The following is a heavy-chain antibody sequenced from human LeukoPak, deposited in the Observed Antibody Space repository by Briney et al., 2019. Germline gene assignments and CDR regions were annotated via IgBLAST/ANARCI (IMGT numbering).Heavy chain of an antibody. Sequence: GGSLRLSCAASGFTFSSYAMRWVRQAPGKGLEWVSAISGSGGSTYYADSVKGRFTISRDKSKNTLYLQMNSLRAEDTAVYYCAKGAKYSGSYPVNLDIDYWGQGTLVTVSS. CDR2: ISGSGGST. CDR3: AKGAKYSGSYPVNLDIDY. D-gene: IGHD1-26*01. J-gene: IGHJ4*02. CDR1: GFTFSSYA. V-gene: IGHV3-23*01.